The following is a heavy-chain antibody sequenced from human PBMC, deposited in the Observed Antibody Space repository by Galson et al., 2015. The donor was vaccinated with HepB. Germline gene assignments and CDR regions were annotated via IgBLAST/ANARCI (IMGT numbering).Heavy chain of an antibody. CDR1: GYTFSGYA. D-gene: IGHD4-11*01. CDR3: ARTGNYRSLLVYY. Sequence: SVKVSCKASGYTFSGYAMHWARQAPGQGLEWMGWIKHASGVTNYAQKFQGRFTMTRDTSINTVYMEMSRVRSDDTAVYYCARTGNYRSLLVYYWGQGTLVTVSS. CDR2: IKHASGVT. V-gene: IGHV1-2*02. J-gene: IGHJ4*02.